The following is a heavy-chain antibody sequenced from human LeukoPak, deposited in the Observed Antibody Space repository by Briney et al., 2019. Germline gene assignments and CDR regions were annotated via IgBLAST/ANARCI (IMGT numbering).Heavy chain of an antibody. D-gene: IGHD6-19*01. CDR3: ARDRMGSSGWYQIYYYGMDV. CDR1: GYTFTSYG. J-gene: IGHJ6*02. V-gene: IGHV1-18*01. Sequence: ASVKVSCKASGYTFTSYGISWVRQAPGQGLEWMGWISAYNGNTNYAQKLQGRVTVTTDTSTSTAYMELRSLRSDDTAVYYCARDRMGSSGWYQIYYYGMDVWGQGTTVTVSS. CDR2: ISAYNGNT.